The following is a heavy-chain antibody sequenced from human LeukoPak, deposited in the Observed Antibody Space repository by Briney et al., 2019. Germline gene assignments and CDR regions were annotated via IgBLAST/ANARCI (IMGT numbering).Heavy chain of an antibody. Sequence: PSETLSLTCIVSGAPISSPYYYWSWIRQPAGKGLEWIGRIYNSGNTNYNPSLESRVTISVDTSKNQFSLKLSSVTAADTAVYYCARDSRKTYSNSWYSWFDPWGQGTLVTVSS. D-gene: IGHD6-13*01. J-gene: IGHJ5*02. CDR1: GAPISSPYYY. V-gene: IGHV4-61*02. CDR3: ARDSRKTYSNSWYSWFDP. CDR2: IYNSGNT.